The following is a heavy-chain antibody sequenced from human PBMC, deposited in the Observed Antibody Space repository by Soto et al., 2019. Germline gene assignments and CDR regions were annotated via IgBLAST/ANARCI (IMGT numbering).Heavy chain of an antibody. CDR2: INPFFGAA. D-gene: IGHD2-15*01. Sequence: QVQLVQSGAEVKKPGSSVKVSCKASGGTFSTYRINWVRQAPGQGLEWMGGINPFFGAANYAQKFQGRVTITADESTSTAHMELSSLRSDDTAVYYCARDYGHDCSGGNCYFYFWGQGALVTVSS. V-gene: IGHV1-69*01. J-gene: IGHJ4*02. CDR3: ARDYGHDCSGGNCYFYF. CDR1: GGTFSTYR.